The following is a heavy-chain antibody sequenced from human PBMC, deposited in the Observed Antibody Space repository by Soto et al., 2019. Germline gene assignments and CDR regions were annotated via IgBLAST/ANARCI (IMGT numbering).Heavy chain of an antibody. D-gene: IGHD3-10*01. J-gene: IGHJ4*02. V-gene: IGHV3-7*03. Sequence: EVQLVESGGGLVQPGGSLRLSCAASGFTYRSYWMSWVRQAPGKGLEWVANIRQDGSEKYYVASVKGRFTVSRDNAKNSRFLQMNSLRPDDTAVYYCARDGGSGLDYWGQGALVTVSS. CDR3: ARDGGSGLDY. CDR1: GFTYRSYW. CDR2: IRQDGSEK.